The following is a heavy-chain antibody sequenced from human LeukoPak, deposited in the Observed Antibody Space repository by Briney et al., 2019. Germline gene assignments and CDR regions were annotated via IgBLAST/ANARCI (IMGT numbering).Heavy chain of an antibody. J-gene: IGHJ4*02. CDR2: ISSSGATK. CDR3: ARTDYFDTSGPLAY. CDR1: DFTFNDYY. Sequence: GSLRLSCAASDFTFNDYYMNWIRQAPGKGLEWVSSISSSGATKYYADSVKGRFTISRDNAKNSLYLQMNSLRAEDTAVYYCARTDYFDTSGPLAYWGQGALVTVSS. D-gene: IGHD3-22*01. V-gene: IGHV3-11*04.